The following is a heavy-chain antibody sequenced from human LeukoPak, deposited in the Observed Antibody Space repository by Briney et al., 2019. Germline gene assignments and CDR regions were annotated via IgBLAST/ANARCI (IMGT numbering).Heavy chain of an antibody. J-gene: IGHJ3*02. D-gene: IGHD2-15*01. CDR2: IYYSGST. V-gene: IGHV4-31*03. CDR1: GGSISSGGYY. CDR3: AREGLVAERGEDAFDI. Sequence: PSETLSLTCTVSGGSISSGGYYWSWIRQHPGKGLEWIVYIYYSGSTYYNPSLKSRVTISVDTSKNQFSLKLSSVTAADTAVYYCAREGLVAERGEDAFDIWGQGTMVTVSS.